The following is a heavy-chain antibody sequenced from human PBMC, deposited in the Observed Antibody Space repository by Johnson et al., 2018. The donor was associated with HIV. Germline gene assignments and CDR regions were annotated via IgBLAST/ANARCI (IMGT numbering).Heavy chain of an antibody. D-gene: IGHD3-3*01. CDR3: VLQFLEWLSSDAFDT. CDR1: GFTCSSYA. Sequence: QVQLVESGGGVVQPGRSLRLSCAASGFTCSSYAMHWVRQAPGKGLEWVAVISYDGSNKYYADSVKGRFTISRDNSKNTLYLQMNSLRAEDPAVYYCVLQFLEWLSSDAFDTWGQGTMVTVSS. V-gene: IGHV3-30*04. CDR2: ISYDGSNK. J-gene: IGHJ3*02.